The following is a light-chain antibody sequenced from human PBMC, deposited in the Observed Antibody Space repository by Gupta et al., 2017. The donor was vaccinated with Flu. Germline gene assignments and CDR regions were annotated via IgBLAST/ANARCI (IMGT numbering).Light chain of an antibody. J-gene: IGKJ4*01. V-gene: IGKV1-39*01. CDR1: QNINIY. CDR2: GTS. Sequence: PSSLSASVGDRVPITCRASQNINIYLHWYQQKAGKAPKLLISGTSSLQSGVPSRFSGSGSGTEFTLTISRLQPEDFATYYCQQTSRTPLTFGGGTTVEIK. CDR3: QQTSRTPLT.